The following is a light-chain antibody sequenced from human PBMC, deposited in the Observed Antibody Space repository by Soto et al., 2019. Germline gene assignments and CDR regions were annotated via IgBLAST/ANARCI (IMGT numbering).Light chain of an antibody. Sequence: QSALTQPPSASGSPGQSVTISCTGTSSDVGGCKFVSWYQQYPGKAPKLIIYEVSKRPSGVPDRFSGSKSGNTDSLTVSGLQAEDEADYCRSCAGGNNPYVVGTGTKVTVL. V-gene: IGLV2-8*01. CDR2: EVS. J-gene: IGLJ1*01. CDR1: SSDVGGCKF. CDR3: RSCAGGNNPYV.